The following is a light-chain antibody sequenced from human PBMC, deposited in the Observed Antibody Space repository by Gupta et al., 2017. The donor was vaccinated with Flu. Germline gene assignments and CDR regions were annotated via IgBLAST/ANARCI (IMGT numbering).Light chain of an antibody. CDR2: EVS. Sequence: QSALTQPASVSGSPGQSITISCTGTSSDVGGYNYVSWYQQHPGKAPKLMIYEVSNRPSGVSNRFSGSKSGATASLAISGLQAEDEADYYCMSYTTSSTLPFVFGTGIKVTVL. V-gene: IGLV2-14*01. CDR3: MSYTTSSTLPFV. J-gene: IGLJ1*01. CDR1: SSDVGGYNY.